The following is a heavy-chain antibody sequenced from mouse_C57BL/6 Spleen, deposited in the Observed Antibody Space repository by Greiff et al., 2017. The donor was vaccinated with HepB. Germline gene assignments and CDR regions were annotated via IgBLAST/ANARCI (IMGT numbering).Heavy chain of an antibody. J-gene: IGHJ1*03. D-gene: IGHD1-1*01. CDR3: ARRGGIYYYGSSYFDV. V-gene: IGHV1-69*01. CDR1: GYTFTSYW. Sequence: QVQLKQPGAELVMPGASVKLSCKASGYTFTSYWMHWVKQRPGQGLEWIGEIDPSDSYTNYNQKFKGKSTLTVDKSSSTAYMQLSSLTSEDSAVYYCARRGGIYYYGSSYFDVWGTGTTVTVSS. CDR2: IDPSDSYT.